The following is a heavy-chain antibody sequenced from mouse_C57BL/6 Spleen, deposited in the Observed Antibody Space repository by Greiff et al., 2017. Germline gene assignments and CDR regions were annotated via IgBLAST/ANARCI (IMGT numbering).Heavy chain of an antibody. V-gene: IGHV1-64*01. Sequence: QVQLQQPGAELVKPGASVKLSCKASGYTFTSYWMHWVKQRPGRGLEWIGMIHPNSGSTNYNEKFKSKATLTVDKSSSTAYMQLSSLTSEDSEVYAGDRGSRYTYWDFDVWGTGTTVTVSS. CDR3: DRGSRYTYWDFDV. D-gene: IGHD1-1*01. CDR1: GYTFTSYW. CDR2: IHPNSGST. J-gene: IGHJ1*03.